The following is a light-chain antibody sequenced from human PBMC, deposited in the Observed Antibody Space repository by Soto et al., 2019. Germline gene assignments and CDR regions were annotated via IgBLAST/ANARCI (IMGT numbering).Light chain of an antibody. Sequence: DRATISCLASQSIYDSLHWYQQKPGKAPKRLIFSASNLQSGGPSRCSGSAAGTEFTLTISSLQPEDFVPYYCLQHSSYPLTFGGGTNVDIK. CDR1: QSIYDS. CDR2: SAS. V-gene: IGKV1-17*01. J-gene: IGKJ4*01. CDR3: LQHSSYPLT.